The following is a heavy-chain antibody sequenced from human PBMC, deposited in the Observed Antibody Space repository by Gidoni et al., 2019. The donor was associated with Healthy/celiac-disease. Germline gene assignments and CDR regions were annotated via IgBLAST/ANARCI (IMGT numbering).Heavy chain of an antibody. V-gene: IGHV3-30*18. J-gene: IGHJ4*02. CDR1: GFPFSSYG. Sequence: QVQLVESGGGVVQPGRSLRLSCAASGFPFSSYGMHWVRQAPGKGLEWVAVISYDGSNKYYADSVKGRFTISRDNSKNTLYLQMNSLRAEDTAVYYCAKDLFGYYYDSSGPPFFWGQGTLVTVSS. CDR3: AKDLFGYYYDSSGPPFF. D-gene: IGHD3-22*01. CDR2: ISYDGSNK.